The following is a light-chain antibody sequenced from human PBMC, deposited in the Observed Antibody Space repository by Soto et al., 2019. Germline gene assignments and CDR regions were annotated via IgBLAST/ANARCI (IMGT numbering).Light chain of an antibody. J-gene: IGKJ4*01. CDR2: AAS. CDR3: QQRNSYPPRT. V-gene: IGKV1-9*01. CDR1: QGFSXX. Sequence: DIQLTQSPSFLSASVGDRVTITCRASQGFSXXXAWYQQKPGKAPKLLIYAASSLQSGVPSRFSGSGSGTEFTLTISSLQPEDFATYYCQQRNSYPPRTFGGGTKVEIK.